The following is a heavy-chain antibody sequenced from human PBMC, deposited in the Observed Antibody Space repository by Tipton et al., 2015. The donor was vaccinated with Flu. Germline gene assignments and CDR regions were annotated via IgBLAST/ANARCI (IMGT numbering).Heavy chain of an antibody. V-gene: IGHV3-7*01. Sequence: VQLVQSGGGLVQPGGSLRLSCAASGFTFSTYWMHWVRQAPGKGLEWVANINLDGSDKYYVDSVKGRFTISRDNAKNSLYLQMNSLRAEDTAVYYCARAIGAAGAYWGQGTLVTVSS. CDR1: GFTFSTYW. CDR2: INLDGSDK. D-gene: IGHD6-13*01. J-gene: IGHJ4*02. CDR3: ARAIGAAGAY.